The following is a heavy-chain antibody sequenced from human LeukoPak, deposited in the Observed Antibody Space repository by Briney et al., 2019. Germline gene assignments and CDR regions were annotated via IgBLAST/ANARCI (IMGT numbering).Heavy chain of an antibody. J-gene: IGHJ3*01. D-gene: IGHD4/OR15-4a*01. CDR3: ARDRSGIYDAF. V-gene: IGHV3-30*03. CDR1: GFTFSSYG. Sequence: GGSLRLSCAVSGFTFSSYGMHWVRQAPGKGLEWVAVISYDGSNKYYADSVKGRFTISRDKSKNTLYLQMNSLRAEDTAVYYCARDRSGIYDAFWGQGTMVTVSS. CDR2: ISYDGSNK.